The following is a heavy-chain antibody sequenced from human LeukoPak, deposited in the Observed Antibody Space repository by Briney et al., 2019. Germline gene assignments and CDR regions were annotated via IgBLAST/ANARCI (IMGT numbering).Heavy chain of an antibody. J-gene: IGHJ4*02. CDR3: ASEYCSGGNCYFDY. CDR2: IFPGDSDT. CDR1: EYRFATYW. D-gene: IGHD2-15*01. Sequence: GESLKISCKGSEYRFATYWIGWVRQMPGQGLEWMGIIFPGDSDTRYSPSFQGQVTISADKSISTAYLQWSSLKASDTAIYYCASEYCSGGNCYFDYWGQGTLVTVSS. V-gene: IGHV5-51*01.